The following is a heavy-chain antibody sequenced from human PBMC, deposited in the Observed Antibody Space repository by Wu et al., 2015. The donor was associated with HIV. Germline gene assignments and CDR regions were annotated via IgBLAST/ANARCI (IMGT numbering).Heavy chain of an antibody. CDR2: INPNSGGT. CDR3: ARDGKYRITGTTGFDY. V-gene: IGHV1-2*02. J-gene: IGHJ4*02. CDR1: GYTFTGYY. Sequence: QVQLVQSGAEVKKPGASVKVSCKASGYTFTGYYMHWVRQAPGQGLEWMGWINPNSGGTNYAQKFQGRVTITADESTSTAYMELSSLRSEDTAVYYCARDGKYRITGTTGFDYWGQGTLVTVSS. D-gene: IGHD1-20*01.